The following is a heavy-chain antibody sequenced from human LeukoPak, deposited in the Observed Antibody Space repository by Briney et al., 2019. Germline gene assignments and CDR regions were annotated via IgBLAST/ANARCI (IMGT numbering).Heavy chain of an antibody. Sequence: SETLSLTCTVSGASVSSGYYWSWIRQPPGKGLEWIAYIYRTGSTDSNPSLKSRVTISLDTSKNQFSLKLSSVTAADTAVYYCARRWVYDKRAFDAWGQGTMVTVSS. CDR2: IYRTGST. CDR3: ARRWVYDKRAFDA. CDR1: GASVSSGYY. J-gene: IGHJ3*01. D-gene: IGHD3-16*01. V-gene: IGHV4-59*08.